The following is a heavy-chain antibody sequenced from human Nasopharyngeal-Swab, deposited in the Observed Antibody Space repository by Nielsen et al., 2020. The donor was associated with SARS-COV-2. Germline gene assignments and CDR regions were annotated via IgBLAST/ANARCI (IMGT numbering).Heavy chain of an antibody. J-gene: IGHJ3*02. CDR3: ARDLTAMVPSDAFDI. CDR1: GNTFTSYY. CDR2: INPSGGST. D-gene: IGHD5-18*01. Sequence: ASVKVSCKASGNTFTSYYMHWGRQAPGQGLEWMGIINPSGGSTSYAQKFQGRVTMTRDTSTSTVYMELSSLRSEDTAVYYCARDLTAMVPSDAFDIWGQGTMVTVSS. V-gene: IGHV1-46*01.